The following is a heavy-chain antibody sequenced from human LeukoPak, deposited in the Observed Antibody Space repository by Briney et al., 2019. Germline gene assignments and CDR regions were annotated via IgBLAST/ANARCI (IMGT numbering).Heavy chain of an antibody. CDR2: INHSGST. V-gene: IGHV4-38-2*02. J-gene: IGHJ4*02. CDR3: ARDVAGNTFDY. CDR1: GYSISSGYY. Sequence: SETLSLTCTVSGYSISSGYYWSWIRQPPGKGLEWIGEINHSGSTNYNPSLKSRVTISVDTSKNQFSLRLTSMTAADTAVYYCARDVAGNTFDYWGQGTLVTVSS. D-gene: IGHD5-12*01.